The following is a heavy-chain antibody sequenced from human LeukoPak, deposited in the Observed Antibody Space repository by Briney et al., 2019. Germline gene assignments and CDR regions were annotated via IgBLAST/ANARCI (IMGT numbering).Heavy chain of an antibody. CDR2: IIPILGTA. CDR3: ARDGDYYDSSGYYSPIDAFDI. CDR1: GGTFSSYA. D-gene: IGHD3-22*01. V-gene: IGHV1-69*13. J-gene: IGHJ3*02. Sequence: SVKVSCKASGGTFSSYAISWVRQAPGQGLEWMGGIIPILGTANYAQKFQGRVTITADESTSTAYMELSSLRSEDTAVYYCARDGDYYDSSGYYSPIDAFDIWGQGTMVTVSS.